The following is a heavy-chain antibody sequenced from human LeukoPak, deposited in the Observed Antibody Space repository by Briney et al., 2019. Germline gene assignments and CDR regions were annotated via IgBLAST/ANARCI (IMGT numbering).Heavy chain of an antibody. J-gene: IGHJ4*02. V-gene: IGHV3-15*01. D-gene: IGHD1/OR15-1a*01. CDR3: AREQLVLDS. CDR1: GFTFSNAW. CDR2: IKSKTDGGTT. Sequence: GGSLRLSCAASGFTFSNAWMSWVRQAPGKGLEWVGHIKSKTDGGTTDYTAPLKGRFTISRDDSKNTLYLQMNSLQTEDTAVYYCAREQLVLDSWGQGTLVTVSS.